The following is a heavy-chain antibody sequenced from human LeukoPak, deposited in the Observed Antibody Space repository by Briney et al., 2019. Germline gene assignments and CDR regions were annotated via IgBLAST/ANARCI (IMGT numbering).Heavy chain of an antibody. Sequence: GGSLRLSCAASGFTFSSYAMSWVRQAPGKGLEWVSAISGSGGSTYYADPVKGRFTISRDNSKNTLYLQMNSLRAEDTAVYYCAKDWAGSGSYPYFDYWGQGTLVTVSS. CDR3: AKDWAGSGSYPYFDY. CDR2: ISGSGGST. CDR1: GFTFSSYA. V-gene: IGHV3-23*01. D-gene: IGHD1-26*01. J-gene: IGHJ4*02.